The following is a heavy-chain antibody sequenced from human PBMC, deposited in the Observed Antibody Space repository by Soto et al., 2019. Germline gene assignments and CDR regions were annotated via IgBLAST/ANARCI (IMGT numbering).Heavy chain of an antibody. Sequence: GGSLRLSCAAPGFTFTRYGIHWVRQAPGKGLEWVAVISFDGTNKNYADSVKGRFTVSRDNLRTMVYLQMNSLRGEDAAVYYCVKEQYAQSWLEDYGMDVWGQGTTVTVSS. CDR1: GFTFTRYG. D-gene: IGHD5-18*01. CDR3: VKEQYAQSWLEDYGMDV. CDR2: ISFDGTNK. J-gene: IGHJ6*01. V-gene: IGHV3-30*18.